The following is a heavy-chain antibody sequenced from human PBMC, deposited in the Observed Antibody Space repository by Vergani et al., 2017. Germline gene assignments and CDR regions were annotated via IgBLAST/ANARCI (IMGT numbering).Heavy chain of an antibody. V-gene: IGHV3-7*01. D-gene: IGHD5-18*01. CDR1: GFTFSSYW. CDR2: IKQDGSEK. J-gene: IGHJ6*03. CDR3: ARVSDSYGFYYYYYMDV. Sequence: EVQLVESGGGLVKPGGSLRLSCAASGFTFSSYWMSWVRQAPGKGLEWVANIKQDGSEKYYVDSVKGRFTISRDNAKNSLYLQMNSLRAEDTAVYYCARVSDSYGFYYYYYMDVWGKGTTVTVSS.